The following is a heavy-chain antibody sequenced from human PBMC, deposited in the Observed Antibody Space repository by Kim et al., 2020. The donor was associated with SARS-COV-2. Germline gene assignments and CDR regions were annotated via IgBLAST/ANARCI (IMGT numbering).Heavy chain of an antibody. Sequence: ASVKVSCKASGYTFTSYYMHWVRQAPGQGLEWMGIINPSGGSTSYAQKFQGRVTMTRDTSTSTVYMELSSLRSEDTAVYYCAREKGMDYGDSPDGYYYYGMDVWGQGTTVTVSS. CDR3: AREKGMDYGDSPDGYYYYGMDV. D-gene: IGHD4-17*01. V-gene: IGHV1-46*01. CDR1: GYTFTSYY. CDR2: INPSGGST. J-gene: IGHJ6*02.